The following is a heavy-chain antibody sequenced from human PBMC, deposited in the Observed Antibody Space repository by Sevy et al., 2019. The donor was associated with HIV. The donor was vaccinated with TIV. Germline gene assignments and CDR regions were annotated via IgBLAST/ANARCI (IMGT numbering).Heavy chain of an antibody. D-gene: IGHD6-19*01. Sequence: GGSLRLSCAASGFTFRSYDMHWVRQTPGKGPEWVAIIYYAGSLKYYSDSVKGRFTISRDNSKNTLYLQMNSLSVDDTAVYYCARDLGSGWYPLDHWGQGTLVTVSS. CDR3: ARDLGSGWYPLDH. CDR2: IYYAGSLK. CDR1: GFTFRSYD. J-gene: IGHJ4*02. V-gene: IGHV3-30*12.